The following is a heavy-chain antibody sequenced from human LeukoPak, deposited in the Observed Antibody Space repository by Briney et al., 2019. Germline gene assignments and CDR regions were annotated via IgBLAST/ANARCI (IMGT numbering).Heavy chain of an antibody. CDR1: GFAFSIYT. J-gene: IGHJ4*02. CDR3: VKDFGRVRGTPDS. Sequence: GGSLRLSCSASGFAFSIYTMYWARQAPGKGPEYVSTISGSGNGGSIYYADSVKGRFTISRDDSKSIVYLQMNGLRSEDTAVYYCVKDFGRVRGTPDSWGQGTLVTVSS. CDR2: ISGSGNGGSI. D-gene: IGHD2/OR15-2a*01. V-gene: IGHV3-64D*06.